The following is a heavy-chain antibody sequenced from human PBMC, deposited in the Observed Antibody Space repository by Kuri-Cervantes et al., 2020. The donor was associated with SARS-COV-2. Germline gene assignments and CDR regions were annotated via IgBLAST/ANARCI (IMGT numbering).Heavy chain of an antibody. CDR2: TNTNTGNP. V-gene: IGHV7-4-1*02. J-gene: IGHJ3*02. Sequence: GESLKISCKASGYTFTSFAITWVRQAPGQGLEWMGWTNTNTGNPTYAQGFTGRFVFSLDTSVSTAYLQISSLKAEDTAVYYCAREGSPYYYGFERAFDIWGQGTMVTVSS. CDR1: GYTFTSFA. CDR3: AREGSPYYYGFERAFDI. D-gene: IGHD3-10*01.